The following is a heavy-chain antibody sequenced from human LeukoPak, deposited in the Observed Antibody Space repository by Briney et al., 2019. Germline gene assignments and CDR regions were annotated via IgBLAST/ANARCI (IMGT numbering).Heavy chain of an antibody. V-gene: IGHV4-39*01. Sequence: PSETLSLTCTVSGGSISSTTYYWAWIRQPPGKGLEWIGTIYYSGSSYYSPSLKGRLTLSVDTSKNQFSLKLSSVTAADTAVYYCARHLSSDSFAYFDYWGQGTLVTVSS. CDR1: GGSISSTTYY. J-gene: IGHJ4*02. D-gene: IGHD3-22*01. CDR2: IYYSGSS. CDR3: ARHLSSDSFAYFDY.